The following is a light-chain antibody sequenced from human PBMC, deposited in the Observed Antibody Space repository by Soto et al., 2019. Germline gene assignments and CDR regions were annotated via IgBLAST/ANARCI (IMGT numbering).Light chain of an antibody. V-gene: IGKV3-20*01. CDR1: QSVTSSD. J-gene: IGKJ4*01. Sequence: EIVLTQSPGTLSLSPGERGTLSCRASQSVTSSDLAWYQQKPGQAPRLLIYGASSRATGIPDRFSGSGSGTDFTLTISRLEPEDFAVYYCQQFGVSPTFGGGTKVEIK. CDR3: QQFGVSPT. CDR2: GAS.